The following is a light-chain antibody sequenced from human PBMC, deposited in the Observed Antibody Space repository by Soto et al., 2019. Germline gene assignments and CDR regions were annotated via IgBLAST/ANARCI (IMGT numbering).Light chain of an antibody. CDR3: SSYRSADTYV. CDR2: EVS. Sequence: QSALTQPASVSGSPGQSITISCTGTSSDVGGYDYVSWYQQHPGKAPKIMIYEVSNRPSGVSNRFSGAKSGNTASLTISGLQAEDEADYFFSSYRSADTYVFGTGTKLTVL. CDR1: SSDVGGYDY. J-gene: IGLJ1*01. V-gene: IGLV2-14*01.